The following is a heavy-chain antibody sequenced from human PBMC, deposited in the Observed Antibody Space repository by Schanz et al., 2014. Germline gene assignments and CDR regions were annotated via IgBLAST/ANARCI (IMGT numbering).Heavy chain of an antibody. CDR1: GFTFDEYG. V-gene: IGHV3-30*18. D-gene: IGHD3-22*01. Sequence: VQLVESGGDLVQPGRSLRLSCAASGFTFDEYGMHWVRQAPGKGLEWVAVISYDGRNKYFADSVKGRFTISRDNSKNTLFLQVNSLRAEDTAVYYCAKDHFGHYDSSGCPDCYYYGMDVWGQGTTVTVSS. J-gene: IGHJ6*02. CDR3: AKDHFGHYDSSGCPDCYYYGMDV. CDR2: ISYDGRNK.